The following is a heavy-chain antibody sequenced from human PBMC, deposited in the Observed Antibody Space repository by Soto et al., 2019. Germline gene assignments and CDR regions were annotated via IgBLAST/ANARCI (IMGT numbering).Heavy chain of an antibody. CDR2: IYHSGST. D-gene: IGHD6-13*01. CDR3: ARGIVSGIAAAGTFYFDY. Sequence: SEPLRLPCGVAGGSSSSGGYSWSWIRQPPGKVLEWIGYIYHSGSTYYNPSLKSRVTISVDRSKNQFSLKLSSVTAADTAVYYCARGIVSGIAAAGTFYFDYWGQGTLVTVSS. J-gene: IGHJ4*02. V-gene: IGHV4-30-2*01. CDR1: GGSSSSGGYS.